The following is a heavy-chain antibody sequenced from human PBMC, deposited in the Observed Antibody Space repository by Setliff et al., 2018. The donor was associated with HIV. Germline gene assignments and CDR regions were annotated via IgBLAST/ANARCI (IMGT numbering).Heavy chain of an antibody. J-gene: IGHJ4*02. CDR2: INAADGNT. Sequence: ASVKVSCKTSGYTFNIYGMHWVRQAPGQRLEWMGWINAADGNTKYSQKFQGSVTFTRDTSASTAYMEVTGLRSEDTAVYYCARFGPLRYFDHWGQGTLVTVSS. V-gene: IGHV1-3*01. D-gene: IGHD4-17*01. CDR1: GYTFNIYG. CDR3: ARFGPLRYFDH.